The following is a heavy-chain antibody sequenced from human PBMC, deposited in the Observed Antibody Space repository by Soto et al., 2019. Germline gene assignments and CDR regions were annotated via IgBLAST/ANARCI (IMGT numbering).Heavy chain of an antibody. CDR2: ISAYNGNT. V-gene: IGHV1-18*01. J-gene: IGHJ4*02. CDR3: ARESTYYDFWSGPDY. D-gene: IGHD3-3*01. Sequence: QVQLVQSGAEVKKPGASVKVSCKASGYTFTSYGISWVRQAPGQGLEWMGWISAYNGNTNYAQKLQGRVTMTTDTSTSTAYMDLRSLRSDDTAVYYCARESTYYDFWSGPDYWGQGTLVTVSS. CDR1: GYTFTSYG.